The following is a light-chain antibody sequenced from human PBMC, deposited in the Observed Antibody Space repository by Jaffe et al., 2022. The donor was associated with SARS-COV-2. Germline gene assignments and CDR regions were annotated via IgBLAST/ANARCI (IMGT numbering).Light chain of an antibody. CDR1: IIGSGS. J-gene: IGLJ2*01. CDR2: DGQ. Sequence: SYAPTQAPSVSVAPGQTAKITCGGDIIGSGSVHWYQQRPGQAPVLIVFDGQERPSGIPERFSGSTSGNAATLTITRVEAGDEADYYCQACDTTRDLWIFGGGTKLTVL. V-gene: IGLV3-21*02. CDR3: QACDTTRDLWI.